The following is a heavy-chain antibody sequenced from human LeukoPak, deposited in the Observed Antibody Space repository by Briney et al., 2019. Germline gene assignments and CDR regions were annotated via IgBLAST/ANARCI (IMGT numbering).Heavy chain of an antibody. CDR2: IIAYNGNT. CDR3: ARDEGYFHY. J-gene: IGHJ4*02. CDR1: VYTFTTYN. V-gene: IGHV1-18*01. Sequence: ASLRVSCTASVYTFTTYNITWVRHAPGQGLEWMGWIIAYNGNTNCARKLQGRVTMTTDTSTSTAYMELRSLRSDDTAVYYCARDEGYFHYWGQGTLVTVSS.